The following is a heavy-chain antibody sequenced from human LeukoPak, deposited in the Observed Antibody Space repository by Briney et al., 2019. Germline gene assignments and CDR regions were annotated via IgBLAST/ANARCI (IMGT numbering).Heavy chain of an antibody. J-gene: IGHJ4*02. CDR1: GFTFGDYA. V-gene: IGHV3-49*04. CDR3: TRGYSSSFDY. Sequence: GGSLRLSCTASGFTFGDYAMSWVRQAPGKGLEWVGFIRSKAYGGTTEYAASVKGRFTISRDDSKSIAYLQMNSLKTEDTAVYYCTRGYSSSFDYWGQGTLVTVSS. CDR2: IRSKAYGGTT. D-gene: IGHD6-13*01.